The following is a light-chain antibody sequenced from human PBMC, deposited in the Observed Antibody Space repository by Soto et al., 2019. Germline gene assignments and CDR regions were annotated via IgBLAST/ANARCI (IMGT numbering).Light chain of an antibody. Sequence: DIQMIQSPSSVSASGGDRVTVTCRASQNITTWLTWYQQTPGKAPHLLIYGASTLQRGVPSRFSGSGSGTEFTLTITSLQPEDFATYYCQQGSRFPFTFGPGT. J-gene: IGKJ3*01. CDR1: QNITTW. CDR3: QQGSRFPFT. CDR2: GAS. V-gene: IGKV1-12*01.